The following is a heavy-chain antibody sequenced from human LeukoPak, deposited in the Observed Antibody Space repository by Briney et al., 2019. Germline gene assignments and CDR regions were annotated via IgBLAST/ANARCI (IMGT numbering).Heavy chain of an antibody. CDR1: GFTFSSYG. Sequence: PGGSLRLSCAASGFTFSSYGMHWVRQAPGKGLEWVAVIWYDGSNKYYADSVKGRFTISRDNSKNTLYLQMNSLRAEDTAVYYCARDQTSYYDFWSGYHQSPVDPWGQGTLVTVSS. V-gene: IGHV3-33*01. D-gene: IGHD3-3*01. J-gene: IGHJ5*02. CDR2: IWYDGSNK. CDR3: ARDQTSYYDFWSGYHQSPVDP.